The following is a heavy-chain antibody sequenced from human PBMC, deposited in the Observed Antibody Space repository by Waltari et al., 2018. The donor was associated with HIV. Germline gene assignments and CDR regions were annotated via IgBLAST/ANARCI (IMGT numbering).Heavy chain of an antibody. CDR2: IYDSGST. J-gene: IGHJ4*02. CDR1: SGSISSSSSY. Sequence: QVQLQESGPGLVKPSETLSLTCTVSSGSISSSSSYWGWVRQPPGRGLEWIGNIYDSGSTYINPSLQSRVTISGDTPKNQFALKLISVTAEDTAVYYCANLPFVYCGYWGQGTLVTVSS. CDR3: ANLPFVYCGY. D-gene: IGHD2-21*01. V-gene: IGHV4-39*01.